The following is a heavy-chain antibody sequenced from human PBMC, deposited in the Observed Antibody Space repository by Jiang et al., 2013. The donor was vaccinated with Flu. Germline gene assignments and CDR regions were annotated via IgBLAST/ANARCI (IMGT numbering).Heavy chain of an antibody. CDR2: IYYTGNT. Sequence: GPGLVKPSETLSLSCTVSGGSINSSSHYWAWIRQSPGKGLEWIGSIYYTGNTYYKPSLKSRLTISVDTSKNQFSVKLKSVTAADTAIYYCARQGFMKIVAKTLDFHDWGQGTLVTVSS. D-gene: IGHD3-16*01. CDR1: GGSINSSSHY. V-gene: IGHV4-39*01. J-gene: IGHJ4*02. CDR3: ARQGFMKIVAKTLDFHD.